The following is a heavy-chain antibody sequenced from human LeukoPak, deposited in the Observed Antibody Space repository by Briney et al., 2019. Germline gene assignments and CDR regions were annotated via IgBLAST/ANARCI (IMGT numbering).Heavy chain of an antibody. D-gene: IGHD2-15*01. CDR2: INPNSGGT. J-gene: IGHJ5*02. V-gene: IGHV1-2*02. Sequence: ASVKVSCKASGYTFTGYYMHWVRQAPGQGLEWMGWINPNSGGTNYAQKFQGRVTMTRDTSISTAYMELSRLRSDDTAVYYCARVPVGYCSGGSCYNPNWFDPWGQGTLVTVSS. CDR3: ARVPVGYCSGGSCYNPNWFDP. CDR1: GYTFTGYY.